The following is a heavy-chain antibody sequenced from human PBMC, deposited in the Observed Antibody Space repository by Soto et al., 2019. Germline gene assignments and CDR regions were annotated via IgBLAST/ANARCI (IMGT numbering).Heavy chain of an antibody. D-gene: IGHD5-12*01. CDR2: ISTYNGDT. J-gene: IGHJ6*02. CDR3: AREGVAPYYYYGMDV. V-gene: IGHV1-18*01. Sequence: QVQLVQSGAEVKKPGASVKVSCKASGYTFTRSGISWVRQAPGQGLEWMGWISTYNGDTNYAQTFQGRVTMTTDTSTSTVQMEVRSLRSDDTAVYYCAREGVAPYYYYGMDVWVQGTPVTVSS. CDR1: GYTFTRSG.